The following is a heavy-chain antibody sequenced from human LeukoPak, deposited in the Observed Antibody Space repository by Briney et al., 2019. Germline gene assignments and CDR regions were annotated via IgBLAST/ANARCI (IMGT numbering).Heavy chain of an antibody. CDR3: ARAPSEIGGYYPEYFRH. CDR2: ISYDGSNK. Sequence: PGRSLRLSCAASGFTFSSYAMHWVRQAPGKGLEWVAVISYDGSNKYYADSVKGRFTISRDNAKNTVSLQMNSLRPEDTGVYYCARAPSEIGGYYPEYFRHWGQGTLVTVSS. J-gene: IGHJ1*01. V-gene: IGHV3-30*04. D-gene: IGHD3-22*01. CDR1: GFTFSSYA.